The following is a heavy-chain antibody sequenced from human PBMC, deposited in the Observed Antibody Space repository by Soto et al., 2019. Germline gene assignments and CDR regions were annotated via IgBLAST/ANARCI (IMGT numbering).Heavy chain of an antibody. V-gene: IGHV4-31*03. Sequence: QVQLRGSGPGLVKPQQTLSLTCTFPVGSISSGGSYWGWTRQPPGKGLEWIGYIYYSGRTYYNPSLKSRVTISVDTSKNQFSLKLSSVTAADTAVYYCARDSSSVSFGYWGQGTLVTVSS. CDR1: VGSISSGGSY. D-gene: IGHD3-16*01. CDR3: ARDSSSVSFGY. J-gene: IGHJ4*02. CDR2: IYYSGRT.